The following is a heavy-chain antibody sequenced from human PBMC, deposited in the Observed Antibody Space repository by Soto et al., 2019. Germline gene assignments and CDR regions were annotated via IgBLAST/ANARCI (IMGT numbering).Heavy chain of an antibody. Sequence: QVQLVQSGAEVKKPWSSVKVSCKASGGTFSSYAISWVRQAPGQGLEWRGGILPIFGTANYAQKFQGRVTITADESTSTAYMERSSLRSEDTAVYYCARDPYCGGDCYLDYYYGMDVWGQGTTVTVSS. D-gene: IGHD2-21*02. CDR1: GGTFSSYA. J-gene: IGHJ6*02. V-gene: IGHV1-69*01. CDR3: ARDPYCGGDCYLDYYYGMDV. CDR2: ILPIFGTA.